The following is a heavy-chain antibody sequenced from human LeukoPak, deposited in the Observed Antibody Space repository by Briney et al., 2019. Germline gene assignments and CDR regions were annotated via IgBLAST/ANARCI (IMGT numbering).Heavy chain of an antibody. CDR2: INPNSGGT. CDR3: ARDPGNDFWSGYYTGYYYYYYMDV. Sequence: EASVKVSCKASGGTFSSYAISWVRQAPGQGLEWMGWINPNSGGTNYAQKFQGRVTMTRDTSISTAYMELSRLRSDDTAVYYCARDPGNDFWSGYYTGYYYYYYMDVWGKGTTVTVSS. D-gene: IGHD3-3*01. V-gene: IGHV1-2*02. CDR1: GGTFSSYA. J-gene: IGHJ6*03.